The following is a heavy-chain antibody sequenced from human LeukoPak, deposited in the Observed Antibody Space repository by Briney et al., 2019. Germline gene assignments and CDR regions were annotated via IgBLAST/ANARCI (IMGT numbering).Heavy chain of an antibody. V-gene: IGHV4-59*01. CDR2: VSVTGKT. Sequence: SETLSLTRSLSGASLSSYYWDWLRQSPRRGLEWIGYVSVTGKTDSNPSLKSRVTISLDMSKKHFSLRRRSVTAAHSPVCFCATGYYEPFATWGPGILVTVS. CDR1: GASLSSYY. D-gene: IGHD3-22*01. CDR3: ATGYYEPFAT. J-gene: IGHJ5*02.